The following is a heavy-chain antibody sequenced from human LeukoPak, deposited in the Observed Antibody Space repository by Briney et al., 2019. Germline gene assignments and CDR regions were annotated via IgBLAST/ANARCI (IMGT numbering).Heavy chain of an antibody. D-gene: IGHD3-16*02. CDR2: ISSSSSTI. Sequence: GGSLRLSCAASGFTFSSYSMNWVRQAPGKGLEWVSYISSSSSTIYYADSVKGRFTISRDNAKDSLYLQMNSRRAEDTAVYYCASEAILIALNAFDIWGQETMVTVSS. CDR3: ASEAILIALNAFDI. V-gene: IGHV3-48*01. CDR1: GFTFSSYS. J-gene: IGHJ3*02.